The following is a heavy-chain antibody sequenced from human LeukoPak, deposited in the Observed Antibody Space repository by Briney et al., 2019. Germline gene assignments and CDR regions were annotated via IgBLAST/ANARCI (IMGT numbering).Heavy chain of an antibody. D-gene: IGHD1-26*01. CDR3: ALIGSYAPFDY. Sequence: ASVKVSCKAFGYTFTSYGISWVRQAPGQGLEWMGWISAYKGTTNYAQKHQGRVTITTDTSPSTAYMELRSLRSDATAVYYCALIGSYAPFDYWGPGTLVTVSS. J-gene: IGHJ4*02. CDR1: GYTFTSYG. V-gene: IGHV1-18*01. CDR2: ISAYKGTT.